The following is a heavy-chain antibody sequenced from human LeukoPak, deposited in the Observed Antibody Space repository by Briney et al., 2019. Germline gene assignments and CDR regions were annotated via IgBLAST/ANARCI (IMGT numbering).Heavy chain of an antibody. D-gene: IGHD6-6*01. J-gene: IGHJ4*02. CDR3: ARVGREYSSSSPPDY. Sequence: PGGSLRLSCVVSGFTFSTYWMHWVRQGPGKGLVWVSRIDSGGSNTLYADSVRGRFTISRDNAKNTLYLQMNSLRVEDTATYYCARVGREYSSSSPPDYWGQGTLVTVSS. CDR1: GFTFSTYW. CDR2: IDSGGSNT. V-gene: IGHV3-74*01.